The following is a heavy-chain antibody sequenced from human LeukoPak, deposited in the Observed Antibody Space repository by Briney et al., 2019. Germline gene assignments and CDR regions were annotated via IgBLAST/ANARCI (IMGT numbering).Heavy chain of an antibody. Sequence: GGSLRLSCAASGFTFSSYWMSWVRQAPGKGLEWVANIKQDGSEKYYVDSVKGRFTISRDNAKNSLYLQMNSLRAEDTAVYYCARVWYSSGWYDREGDNWFDPWGQGTLVTVSS. CDR1: GFTFSSYW. V-gene: IGHV3-7*01. CDR3: ARVWYSSGWYDREGDNWFDP. J-gene: IGHJ5*02. CDR2: IKQDGSEK. D-gene: IGHD6-19*01.